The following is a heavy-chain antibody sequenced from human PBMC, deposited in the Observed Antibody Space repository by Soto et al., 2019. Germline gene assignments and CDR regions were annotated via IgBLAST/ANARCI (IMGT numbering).Heavy chain of an antibody. CDR2: ISFDGSNK. D-gene: IGHD2-21*02. CDR3: AKAALAYCGGDCPYYFDS. CDR1: GFTFSSYG. J-gene: IGHJ4*02. V-gene: IGHV3-30*18. Sequence: GGSLRLSCAASGFTFSSYGIHWVRQAPGKGLEWVAVISFDGSNKYYADSVKGRFTISRDNSKNTLYLQMNSLRAEDTAVYYCAKAALAYCGGDCPYYFDSWGQGTLVTVSS.